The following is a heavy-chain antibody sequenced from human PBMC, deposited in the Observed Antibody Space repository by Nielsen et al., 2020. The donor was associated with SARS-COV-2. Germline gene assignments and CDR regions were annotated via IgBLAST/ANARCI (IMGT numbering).Heavy chain of an antibody. D-gene: IGHD6-13*01. V-gene: IGHV3-23*01. CDR3: AKMSPPGIAAGTAEYFQH. CDR2: ISGSGSRT. Sequence: GESLKISCTASGFTFSSYAMSWVRQAPGKGLEWVSAISGSGSRTYYADSVKGRFTISRDKSKNTLYVLMNSLRAEDTAVYYCAKMSPPGIAAGTAEYFQHWDQGTLVTVSS. J-gene: IGHJ1*01. CDR1: GFTFSSYA.